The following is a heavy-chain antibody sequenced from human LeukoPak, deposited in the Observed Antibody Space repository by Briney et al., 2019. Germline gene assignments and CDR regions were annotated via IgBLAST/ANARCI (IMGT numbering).Heavy chain of an antibody. CDR2: IGGTGGTT. Sequence: GGSLRLSCAASGFTFSSYAMSWVRQAPGKGLEWVSTIGGTGGTTYYADSAKGRFTISRDNSKNTLYLQMNSLRAEDTAVYYCAKAQPLHRSGPFDYWGQGTLVTVSS. CDR3: AKAQPLHRSGPFDY. J-gene: IGHJ4*02. CDR1: GFTFSSYA. D-gene: IGHD3-10*01. V-gene: IGHV3-23*01.